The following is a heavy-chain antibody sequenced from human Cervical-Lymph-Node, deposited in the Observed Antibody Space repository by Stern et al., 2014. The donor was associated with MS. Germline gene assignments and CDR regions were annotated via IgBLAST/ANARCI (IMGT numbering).Heavy chain of an antibody. Sequence: MQLVESGGGVVQPGRSLRLSCSPSGFAFSTYGMHWVRQAPGKRLEWVALRSFDGAKTYYADSVKGRFTISRDNPKNTLYLQMKSLRGEDTAVYYCARGSDWYPLDYWGQGTLVTVSS. CDR1: GFAFSTYG. CDR3: ARGSDWYPLDY. D-gene: IGHD6-19*01. CDR2: RSFDGAKT. J-gene: IGHJ4*02. V-gene: IGHV3-30*03.